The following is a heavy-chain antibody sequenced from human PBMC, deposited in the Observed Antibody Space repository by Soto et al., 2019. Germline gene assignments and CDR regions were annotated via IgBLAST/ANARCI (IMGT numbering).Heavy chain of an antibody. J-gene: IGHJ4*02. V-gene: IGHV4-59*01. CDR1: GGSISSYY. Sequence: SETLSLTCTVSGGSISSYYWSWIRQPPGKGLEWIGYIYYSGSTNYNPSLKSRVTISVDTSKNTLYLQMNSLRAEDTAVYYCAKDWSSSWTFDYWGQGALVTVSS. CDR2: IYYSGST. D-gene: IGHD6-13*01. CDR3: AKDWSSSWTFDY.